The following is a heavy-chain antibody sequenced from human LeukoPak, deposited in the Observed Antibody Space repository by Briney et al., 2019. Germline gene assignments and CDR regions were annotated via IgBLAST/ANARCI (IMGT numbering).Heavy chain of an antibody. D-gene: IGHD3-22*01. CDR1: GYTFTSYD. CDR2: MNPNSGNT. J-gene: IGHJ4*02. Sequence: ASVKVSCKASGYTFTSYDINWVRQATGQGLEWMGWMNPNSGNTGYAQKFQGRVTITRNTSISTAYMELSCLRSEDTAVYYCARTRGWRWLFPLDYWGQGTLVTVSS. V-gene: IGHV1-8*03. CDR3: ARTRGWRWLFPLDY.